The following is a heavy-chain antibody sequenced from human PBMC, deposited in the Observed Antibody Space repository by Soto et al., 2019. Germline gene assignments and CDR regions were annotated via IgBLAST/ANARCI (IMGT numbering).Heavy chain of an antibody. CDR2: INAGNGYT. J-gene: IGHJ2*01. CDR3: ARGAALYVGHWYFDL. D-gene: IGHD3-10*02. CDR1: GYIFTNYA. V-gene: IGHV1-3*01. Sequence: QVQLLQSGAKVKKPGASVKVSCKASGYIFTNYAMHWVRQAPGQGPEWMGWINAGNGYTKYSQKSQGRVTITRDTSATTVYMDVTSLRSEDTAVYYCARGAALYVGHWYFDLWGRGTLVTVSS.